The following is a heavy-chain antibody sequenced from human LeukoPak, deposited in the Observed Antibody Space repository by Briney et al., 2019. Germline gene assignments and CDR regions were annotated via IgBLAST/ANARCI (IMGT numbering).Heavy chain of an antibody. V-gene: IGHV1-2*02. Sequence: ASVKVSCKASGYTFTGYYMHWVRQAPGQGLEWMGWINPNSGGTNYAQKFQGRVTMTRDTSISTAYMELSRPRSDDTAVYYCARVPRAGYYGSGSYYTIGYWGQGTLVTVSS. CDR3: ARVPRAGYYGSGSYYTIGY. J-gene: IGHJ4*02. CDR2: INPNSGGT. CDR1: GYTFTGYY. D-gene: IGHD3-10*01.